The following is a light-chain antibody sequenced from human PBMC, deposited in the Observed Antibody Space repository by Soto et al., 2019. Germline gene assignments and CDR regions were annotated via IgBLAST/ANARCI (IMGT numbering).Light chain of an antibody. J-gene: IGLJ3*02. CDR3: QSYDSSLFWV. CDR1: SSNIGAGYD. CDR2: GNS. V-gene: IGLV1-40*01. Sequence: QAVVTQPPSVSGAPGQRVTISCTGSSSNIGAGYDVHWYQQLPGTAPKLLIYGNSNRPSGVPDRFSGSKSGTSASLAITGLQAEDEVDYYCQSYDSSLFWVFGGGTKLTVL.